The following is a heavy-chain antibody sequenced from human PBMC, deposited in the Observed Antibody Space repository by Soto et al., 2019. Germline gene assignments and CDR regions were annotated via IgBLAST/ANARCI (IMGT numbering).Heavy chain of an antibody. CDR1: GFTFSTYG. D-gene: IGHD3-10*01. Sequence: GGSLRLSCAASGFTFSTYGMQWARQAPGKGLEWVAVISYDGYLKYYVDAVKGRFTVARDNSKNTLFLEMNSLRVEDTAVYFCAKDFKVSGSHYGTLNYYYGMDVWGQGTTVTVSS. J-gene: IGHJ6*02. CDR3: AKDFKVSGSHYGTLNYYYGMDV. CDR2: ISYDGYLK. V-gene: IGHV3-30*18.